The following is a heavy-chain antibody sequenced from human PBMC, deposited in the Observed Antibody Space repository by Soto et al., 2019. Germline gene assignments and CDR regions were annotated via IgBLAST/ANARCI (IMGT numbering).Heavy chain of an antibody. CDR1: GFSFSNYA. CDR2: ISYDGSNK. V-gene: IGHV3-30-3*01. J-gene: IGHJ3*02. D-gene: IGHD3-16*02. Sequence: QVQLVESGGGVVQPGRSLRLSCAASGFSFSNYAMHRVCQAPGKGLEWVAVISYDGSNKYYADSVKGRFTISRDNSKNTLNLQMNNLRTEDTAVYYCATVRGYRQDFDAFDIWGQGTMVTVSS. CDR3: ATVRGYRQDFDAFDI.